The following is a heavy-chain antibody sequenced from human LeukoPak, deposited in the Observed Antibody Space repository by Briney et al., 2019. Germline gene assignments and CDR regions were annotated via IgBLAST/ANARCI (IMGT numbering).Heavy chain of an antibody. D-gene: IGHD6-19*01. Sequence: GGSLRLSCAASGFTFSSYAMHWVRQAPGKGLEYVSAISSNGGSTYYANSVKGRFTISRDNSKNTLYLQMGSLRAEDMAVHYCARDHDSSGWYGYFDYWGQGTLVTVSS. CDR1: GFTFSSYA. CDR2: ISSNGGST. V-gene: IGHV3-64*01. J-gene: IGHJ4*02. CDR3: ARDHDSSGWYGYFDY.